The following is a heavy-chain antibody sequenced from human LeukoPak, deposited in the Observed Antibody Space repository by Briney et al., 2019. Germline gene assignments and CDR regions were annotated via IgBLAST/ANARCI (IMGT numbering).Heavy chain of an antibody. CDR1: GFTFSSYR. Sequence: GGSLSLSCAASGFTFSSYRMTWVRQAPGKRLEWVSYISGGSGYIYYADSVKGRFTISRDNAKNSLYLQMNSLTAEDTAVYYCARAIAVAEGYWGQGTLVTVSS. CDR2: ISGGSGYI. D-gene: IGHD6-19*01. V-gene: IGHV3-21*01. CDR3: ARAIAVAEGY. J-gene: IGHJ4*02.